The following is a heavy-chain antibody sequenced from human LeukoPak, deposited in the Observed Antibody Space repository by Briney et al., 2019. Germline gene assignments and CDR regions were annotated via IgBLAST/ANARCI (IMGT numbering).Heavy chain of an antibody. J-gene: IGHJ4*02. CDR1: GGSFSGYY. D-gene: IGHD5-18*01. CDR3: ARFEAMVSPGFDY. CDR2: IYYSGST. Sequence: PSETLSLTCAVYGGSFSGYYWSWIRQPPGKGLEWVGYIYYSGSTNYNPSLKSRVTISVDTSKNQFSLKLSSVTAADTAVYYCARFEAMVSPGFDYWGQGTLVTVSS. V-gene: IGHV4-59*01.